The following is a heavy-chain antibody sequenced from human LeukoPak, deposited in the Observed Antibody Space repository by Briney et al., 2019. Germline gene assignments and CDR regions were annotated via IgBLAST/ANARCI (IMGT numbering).Heavy chain of an antibody. CDR2: IYSNDDK. CDR3: AHRPRPSSYLGNWFDA. J-gene: IGHJ5*02. V-gene: IGHV2-5*01. D-gene: IGHD6-6*01. CDR1: CFSLTTSGVG. Sequence: GPRQATPQQPLTLTFTIACFSLTTSGVGVCWIRQPPGKALEWLAVIYSNDDKWYSPSLKDRFTLTKDTSKSQVVLTMNNMDPADTATYYCAHRPRPSSYLGNWFDAWGQGTLVAVSS.